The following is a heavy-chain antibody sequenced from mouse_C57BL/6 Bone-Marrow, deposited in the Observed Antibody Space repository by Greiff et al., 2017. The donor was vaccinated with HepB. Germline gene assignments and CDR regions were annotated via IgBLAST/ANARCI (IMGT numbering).Heavy chain of an antibody. CDR1: GFTFSDYY. Sequence: EVMLVESEGGLVQPGSSMKLSCTASGFTFSDYYMAWVRQVPEKGLEWVANINYDGSSTYYLDSLKSRFVISRDNAKNILYLQMSSLKSEDTATYYCARDYGNYPNWYFDVWGTGTTVTVSS. CDR3: ARDYGNYPNWYFDV. CDR2: INYDGSST. D-gene: IGHD2-1*01. J-gene: IGHJ1*03. V-gene: IGHV5-16*01.